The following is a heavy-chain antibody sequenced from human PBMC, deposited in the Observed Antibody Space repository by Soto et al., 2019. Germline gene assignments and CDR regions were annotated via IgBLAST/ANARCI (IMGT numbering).Heavy chain of an antibody. D-gene: IGHD1-1*01. Sequence: GESLKISCQGSGYSFSNYWIGWVRQMPGKGLEWMGVIYPADSDTRYSPSFEGQVAFSADKSLTTAYLQWSSLKASDTARYYCARRRAWNDAFDFWGQGTLVTVSS. J-gene: IGHJ4*02. CDR1: GYSFSNYW. CDR2: IYPADSDT. CDR3: ARRRAWNDAFDF. V-gene: IGHV5-51*01.